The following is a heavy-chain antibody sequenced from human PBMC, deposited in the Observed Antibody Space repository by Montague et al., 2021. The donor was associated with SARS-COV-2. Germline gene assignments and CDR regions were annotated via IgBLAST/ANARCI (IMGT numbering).Heavy chain of an antibody. D-gene: IGHD3-9*01. V-gene: IGHV4-34*01. CDR2: INQGGAP. Sequence: SETLSLTCAVSRGSFSNYYWTWIHQSPGKGLEWIGEINQGGAPNYTPSLKSRVTISLDTSKKQISLKLNSVTVADTAVFFCARGRPVQGSFRHFDSISSGALDIWAQGSLVIVSS. J-gene: IGHJ3*02. CDR1: RGSFSNYY. CDR3: ARGRPVQGSFRHFDSISSGALDI.